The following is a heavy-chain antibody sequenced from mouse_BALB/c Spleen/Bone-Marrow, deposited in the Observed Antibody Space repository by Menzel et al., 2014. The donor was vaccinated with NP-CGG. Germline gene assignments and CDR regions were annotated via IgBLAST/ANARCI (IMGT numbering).Heavy chain of an antibody. CDR3: ARQIYFPYFDY. V-gene: IGHV5-12-2*01. Sequence: EVKLMESGGGLVQPGGSLKLSCAASGFTFSSYTMSWVRQTPEKRLEWVAYISNGGGSTYYPDTVKGRFTISRDNAKNXLYLQMSSLKSEDTAMYYCARQIYFPYFDYWGQGTTLTVSS. CDR2: ISNGGGST. D-gene: IGHD2-1*01. J-gene: IGHJ2*01. CDR1: GFTFSSYT.